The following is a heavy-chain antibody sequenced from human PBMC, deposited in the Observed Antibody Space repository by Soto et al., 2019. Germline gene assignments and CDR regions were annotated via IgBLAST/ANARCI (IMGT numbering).Heavy chain of an antibody. CDR1: GFTVNSNY. Sequence: PGGSLRLSCAASGFTVNSNYMSWVRQAPGKGLEWVSVIYSGGTTYYADSVKGRFTISRDNSKNTLYLQMNSLRAEDTAVYYCAKDLDSGYFDSSGFLAYWGQGTLVTVSS. CDR3: AKDLDSGYFDSSGFLAY. V-gene: IGHV3-66*01. J-gene: IGHJ4*02. D-gene: IGHD3-22*01. CDR2: IYSGGTT.